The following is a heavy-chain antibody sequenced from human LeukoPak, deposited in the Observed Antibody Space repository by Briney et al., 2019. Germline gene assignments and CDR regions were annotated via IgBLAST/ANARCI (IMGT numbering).Heavy chain of an antibody. CDR1: GGSFSGYY. J-gene: IGHJ6*02. D-gene: IGHD3-3*01. CDR2: INHSGST. V-gene: IGHV4-34*01. Sequence: SETLSLTCAVYGGSFSGYYWSWIRQPPGKGLEWIGEINHSGSTNYNPPLKSRVTISVDTSKNQFSLKLSSVTAADTAVYYCAREVKNYDFWSGYPGYYYYGMDVWGQGPTVTVSS. CDR3: AREVKNYDFWSGYPGYYYYGMDV.